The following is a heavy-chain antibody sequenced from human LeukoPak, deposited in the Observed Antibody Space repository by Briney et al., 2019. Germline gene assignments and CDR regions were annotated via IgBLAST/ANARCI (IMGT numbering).Heavy chain of an antibody. CDR1: GFNFSDYY. CDR2: ISSSGSFI. D-gene: IGHD4/OR15-4a*01. V-gene: IGHV3-11*01. CDR3: ARRAGAYSHPYDY. J-gene: IGHJ4*02. Sequence: GGSLRLSCVASGFNFSDYYMSWIRQAPGKGLEWVSYISSSGSFIYYADSVKGRFTISRDNAKNSLYLQMNSLRAEDTAVYYCARRAGAYSHPYDYWGQGTLVTVSS.